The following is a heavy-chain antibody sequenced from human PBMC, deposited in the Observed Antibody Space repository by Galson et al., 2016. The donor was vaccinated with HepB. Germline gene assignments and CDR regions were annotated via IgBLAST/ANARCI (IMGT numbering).Heavy chain of an antibody. CDR3: AKDTSYSSSWFYFDY. CDR2: ISWNSGRI. D-gene: IGHD6-13*01. J-gene: IGHJ4*02. Sequence: SLRLSCAASGFTFDVYAMHWVRQAPGKGLERVSGISWNSGRIGYADSVMGRFTISRDNAKNSLFLQMNSLRPEDTALYYCAKDTSYSSSWFYFDYWGQGALVTVSS. CDR1: GFTFDVYA. V-gene: IGHV3-9*01.